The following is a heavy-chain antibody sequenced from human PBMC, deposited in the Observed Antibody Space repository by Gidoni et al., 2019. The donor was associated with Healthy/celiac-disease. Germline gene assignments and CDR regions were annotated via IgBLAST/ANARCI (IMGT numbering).Heavy chain of an antibody. V-gene: IGHV4-31*03. CDR2: IYYSGST. J-gene: IGHJ5*02. Sequence: QVQLQESGPGLVKPSQTLSLTCTVSGGSISSGGYYWSWIRQHPGKGLEWIGYIYYSGSTYYNPSLKSRVTISVDTSKNQFSLKLSSVTAADTAVYYCARAGYCSSTSCSPGWFDPWGQGTLVTVSS. CDR1: GGSISSGGYY. D-gene: IGHD2-2*01. CDR3: ARAGYCSSTSCSPGWFDP.